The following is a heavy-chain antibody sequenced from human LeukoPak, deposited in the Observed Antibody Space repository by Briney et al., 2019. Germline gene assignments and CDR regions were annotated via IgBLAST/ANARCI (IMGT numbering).Heavy chain of an antibody. CDR2: ISGSGGST. D-gene: IGHD2-21*02. CDR3: AKSSRTATAIYFDY. CDR1: GFTFSSDA. Sequence: GGSLRLSCAASGFTFSSDAMSWVRQAPGKGLEWVSAISGSGGSTCYADSVKGRFPISRDNSKNTLYLQMNSLRAEDTAVYYCAKSSRTATAIYFDYWGQGTLVTVSS. V-gene: IGHV3-23*01. J-gene: IGHJ4*02.